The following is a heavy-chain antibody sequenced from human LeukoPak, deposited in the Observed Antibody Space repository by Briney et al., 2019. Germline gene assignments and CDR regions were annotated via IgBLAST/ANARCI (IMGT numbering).Heavy chain of an antibody. CDR2: ITGPGEGT. Sequence: GGSLRLSCEASGFSFSAYALSWVRQAPGKGLEWVSAITGPGEGTWHADSVKGRFTTSRDNSQRTLYLQMNSLRVEDTAVYYCAKRIVGWYQVDYWGHGTLVTVSS. CDR3: AKRIVGWYQVDY. CDR1: GFSFSAYA. V-gene: IGHV3-23*01. J-gene: IGHJ4*01. D-gene: IGHD6-19*01.